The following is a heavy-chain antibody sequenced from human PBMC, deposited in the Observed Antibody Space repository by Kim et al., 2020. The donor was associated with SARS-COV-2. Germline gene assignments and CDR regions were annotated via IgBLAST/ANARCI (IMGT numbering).Heavy chain of an antibody. CDR2: NI. Sequence: NIKYTQRFQNRDTITWDTSASTAYMGLRALTSEDTAVYYCARDLLHSGYDYWGQGTLVTVSS. CDR3: ARDLLHSGYDY. V-gene: IGHV1-3*01. D-gene: IGHD5-12*01. J-gene: IGHJ4*02.